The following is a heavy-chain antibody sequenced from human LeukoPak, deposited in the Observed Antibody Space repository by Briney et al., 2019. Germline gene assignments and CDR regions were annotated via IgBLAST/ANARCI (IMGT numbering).Heavy chain of an antibody. CDR2: IYYSGST. J-gene: IGHJ4*02. Sequence: SETLSLTCTVTGGSVSSSSYYWGWVRQPPGKGLEWIGSIYYSGSTYYSPSLKSRITISVDTSKNQFSLKLSSVTAADTAVYYCAREDYDTLTGYRFYFDYWGQGTLVTVFS. CDR1: GGSVSSSSYY. D-gene: IGHD3-9*01. CDR3: AREDYDTLTGYRFYFDY. V-gene: IGHV4-39*01.